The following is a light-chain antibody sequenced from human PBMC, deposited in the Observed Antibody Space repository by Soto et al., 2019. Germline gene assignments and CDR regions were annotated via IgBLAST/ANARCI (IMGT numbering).Light chain of an antibody. J-gene: IGKJ5*01. V-gene: IGKV3D-20*02. CDR3: QQRNVWPPVT. CDR1: QSVSSSY. CDR2: GAF. Sequence: EVVMTQSPATHSASPGERATLSCRASQSVSSSYLAWYQQKPGQAPRLLIYGAFNRATGIPARFSGSGSGTDFTLTISSLEPEDSAVYYCQQRNVWPPVTFGQGTRLEIK.